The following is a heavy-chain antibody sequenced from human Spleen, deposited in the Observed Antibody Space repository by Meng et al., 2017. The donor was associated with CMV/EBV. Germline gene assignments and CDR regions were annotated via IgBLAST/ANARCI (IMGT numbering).Heavy chain of an antibody. CDR3: AKGIGAAIVLAFDP. D-gene: IGHD2-2*01. Sequence: GESLKISCAASGFTFDDYTMHWVRQVPGKGLGWVSLITWNGGSTFYADSVKGRFTISRDNSKNSLSLQMNSLKSEDTALYYCAKGIGAAIVLAFDPWGQGTLVTVSS. CDR2: ITWNGGST. J-gene: IGHJ5*02. V-gene: IGHV3-43*01. CDR1: GFTFDDYT.